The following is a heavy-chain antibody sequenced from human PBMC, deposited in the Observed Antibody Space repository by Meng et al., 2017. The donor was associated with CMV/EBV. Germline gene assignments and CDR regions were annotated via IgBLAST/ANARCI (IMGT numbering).Heavy chain of an antibody. CDR3: ARGYQLKPFDL. J-gene: IGHJ3*01. CDR2: INWNGGNT. CDR1: GFTFDDYG. V-gene: IGHV3-20*04. D-gene: IGHD2-2*01. Sequence: GESLKISCAVSGFTFDDYGMSWVRQAPGKGLEWVSGINWNGGNTGYVDSVKGRFTISRDSAKNSLYLQMNSLRAEDTALYYCARGYQLKPFDLWGQGTMVTVSS.